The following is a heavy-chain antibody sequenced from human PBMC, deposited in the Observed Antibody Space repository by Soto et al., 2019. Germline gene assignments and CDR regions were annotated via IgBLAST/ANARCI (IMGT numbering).Heavy chain of an antibody. V-gene: IGHV4-34*01. CDR3: ARGKYYYDSSGYYNWFDP. D-gene: IGHD3-22*01. Sequence: SETLSLTCAVYCGSFSGYYWSWIRQPPGKGLEWIGEINHSGSTNYNPSLKSRVTISVDTYKNQFSLKLSSVTAADTAVYYCARGKYYYDSSGYYNWFDPWGQGTLVTVSS. J-gene: IGHJ5*02. CDR2: INHSGST. CDR1: CGSFSGYY.